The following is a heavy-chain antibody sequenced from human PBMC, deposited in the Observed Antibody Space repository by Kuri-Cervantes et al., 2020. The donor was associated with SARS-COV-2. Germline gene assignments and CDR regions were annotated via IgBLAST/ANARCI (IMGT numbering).Heavy chain of an antibody. Sequence: GGSLRLSCAASGFTFSGSAMHWVRQASGKGLEWVGRIRSKANSYATAYAASVKGRFTISRDNAKNSLYLQMNSLRAEDTAVYYCYAIAVAGTVDYWGQGTLVTVSS. J-gene: IGHJ4*02. CDR2: IRSKANSYAT. CDR1: GFTFSGSA. CDR3: YAIAVAGTVDY. D-gene: IGHD6-19*01. V-gene: IGHV3-73*01.